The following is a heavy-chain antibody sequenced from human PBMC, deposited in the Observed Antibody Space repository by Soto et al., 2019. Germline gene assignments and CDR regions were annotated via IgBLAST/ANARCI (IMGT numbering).Heavy chain of an antibody. V-gene: IGHV4-59*08. J-gene: IGHJ4*02. Sequence: PSETLSLTCTVSGCSISIYYWSWIRQPPGKGLEWIGYIYYSGSTNYNPSLKSRVTISVDTSKNQFSLKLSSVTAADTAVYYCGSSTIFGVVRNWGQGTLVTVSS. CDR1: GCSISIYY. D-gene: IGHD3-3*01. CDR2: IYYSGST. CDR3: GSSTIFGVVRN.